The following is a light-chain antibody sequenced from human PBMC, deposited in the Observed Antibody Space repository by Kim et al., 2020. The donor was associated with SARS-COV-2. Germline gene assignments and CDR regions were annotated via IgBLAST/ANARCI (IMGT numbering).Light chain of an antibody. J-gene: IGKJ2*01. V-gene: IGKV1-39*01. Sequence: SVGDRVTITCRASQSISNYLNWYQQKPGKAPKLLIYAASSLQTGVPSRFSGSGSGTDFTLTISSLQPEDFATYYCQQSFSFPRSYTFGQGTKLEI. CDR1: QSISNY. CDR3: QQSFSFPRSYT. CDR2: AAS.